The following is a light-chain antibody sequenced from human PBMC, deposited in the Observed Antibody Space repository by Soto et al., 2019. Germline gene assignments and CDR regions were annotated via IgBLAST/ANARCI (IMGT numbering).Light chain of an antibody. CDR2: YAS. V-gene: IGKV3-15*01. J-gene: IGKJ3*01. CDR1: ESVHRN. Sequence: EMVMTQSPATLSVSPGERVTLSCRASESVHRNLAWYQQKPGQGPSLLIYYASTRATGVPDRFTGSGSGTEFTLTISSLQSEDFGVDHCQHSSNWPPTFGPGTKVEIK. CDR3: QHSSNWPPT.